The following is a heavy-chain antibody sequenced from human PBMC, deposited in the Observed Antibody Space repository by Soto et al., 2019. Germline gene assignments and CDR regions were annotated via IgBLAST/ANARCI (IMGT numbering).Heavy chain of an antibody. J-gene: IGHJ6*02. CDR3: ARDPDGSSSWYYYYYGMDV. Sequence: GASVKVSCNASGYTFTSYGISWVRQAPGQGLEWMGWISAYNGNTNYAQKLQGRVTMTTDTSTSTAYMELRSLRSDDTAVYYCARDPDGSSSWYYYYYGMDVWGQGTTVTVSS. CDR1: GYTFTSYG. CDR2: ISAYNGNT. V-gene: IGHV1-18*04. D-gene: IGHD6-13*01.